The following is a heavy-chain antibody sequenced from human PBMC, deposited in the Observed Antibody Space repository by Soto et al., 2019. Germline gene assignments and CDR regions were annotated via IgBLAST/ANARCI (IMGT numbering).Heavy chain of an antibody. J-gene: IGHJ4*02. CDR2: IITLFGTS. CDR3: AREVGYGDFSAALLD. CDR1: GGTFSSHS. V-gene: IGHV1-69*01. Sequence: VQLMQSGAEVKKPGSSVKVSCKASGGTFSSHSINWVRQAPGQGLEWMGGIITLFGTSNCAQNFQGRVTITADQSTSTAYMELNSLTSDDTAVYYCAREVGYGDFSAALLDWGQGTLVTVSS. D-gene: IGHD2-21*02.